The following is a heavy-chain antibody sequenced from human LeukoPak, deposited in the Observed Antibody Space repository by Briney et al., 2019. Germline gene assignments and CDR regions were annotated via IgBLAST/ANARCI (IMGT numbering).Heavy chain of an antibody. D-gene: IGHD3-22*01. V-gene: IGHV4-59*08. J-gene: IGHJ4*02. CDR3: ATSYYYDSSGWFDY. CDR2: IYYSGST. Sequence: SETLSLTCTVSGGSISSYYWSWIRQPPGKGLEWIGYIYYSGSTNYNPSLKSRVTISVDTSKNQFSLKLSSVTAADTAVYYRATSYYYDSSGWFDYWGQGTLVTVSS. CDR1: GGSISSYY.